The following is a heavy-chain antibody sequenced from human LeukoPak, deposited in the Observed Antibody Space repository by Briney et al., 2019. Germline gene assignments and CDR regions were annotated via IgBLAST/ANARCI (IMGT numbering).Heavy chain of an antibody. CDR3: ARVAGAYAEYFQH. Sequence: GGSLRLSCAASGFTFSTYGMHWVRQAPGKGLEWVAVIWYDGSNKYYADSVKGRFTISRDNSKNTLYLQMNSLRAEDTAVYYCARVAGAYAEYFQHWGQGTLVTVSS. J-gene: IGHJ1*01. CDR2: IWYDGSNK. CDR1: GFTFSTYG. V-gene: IGHV3-33*01. D-gene: IGHD6-19*01.